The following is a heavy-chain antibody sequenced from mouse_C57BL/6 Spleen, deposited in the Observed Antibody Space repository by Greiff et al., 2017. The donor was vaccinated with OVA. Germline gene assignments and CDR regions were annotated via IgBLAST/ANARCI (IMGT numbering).Heavy chain of an antibody. CDR1: ASPFPSSW. CDR3: ARRDDYGGYFDV. D-gene: IGHD2-4*01. J-gene: IGHJ1*03. CDR2: INPSDIET. V-gene: IGHV1-61*01. Sequence: HLHPPGPELLSPGSSVNLSCKASASPFPSSWLVWLSRSPAQGLDWIVKINPSDIETHSIQKFKDKATLTVDKSSSTAYMQLSSLTSEDSAVYYCARRDDYGGYFDVWGTGTTVTVSS.